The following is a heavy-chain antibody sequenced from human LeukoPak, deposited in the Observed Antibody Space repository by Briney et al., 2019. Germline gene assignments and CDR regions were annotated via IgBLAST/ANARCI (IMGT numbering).Heavy chain of an antibody. V-gene: IGHV4-39*07. CDR3: ARGGYGSGSSLLFDY. CDR1: GGPISSYY. Sequence: SSETLSLTCTVSGGPISSYYWGWIRQPPGKGLEWIGSIYYSGSTYYNPSLKSRVTISVDTSKNQFSLKLSSVTAADTAVYYCARGGYGSGSSLLFDYWGQGTLVTVSS. D-gene: IGHD3-10*01. J-gene: IGHJ4*02. CDR2: IYYSGST.